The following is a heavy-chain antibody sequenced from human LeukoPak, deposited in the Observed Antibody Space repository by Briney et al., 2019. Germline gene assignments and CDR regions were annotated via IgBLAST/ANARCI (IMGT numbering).Heavy chain of an antibody. J-gene: IGHJ4*02. Sequence: GESLKISCKGSGYSFTSYWIGWMRQMPGKGLEWMGIIYPGDSDTRYSPSFQGQVTISADKSISTAYLQWSSLKASDTAMYYCARQHRMMYSSSWTDAFDIWGQGTLVTVSS. D-gene: IGHD6-13*01. CDR3: ARQHRMMYSSSWTDAFDI. V-gene: IGHV5-51*01. CDR2: IYPGDSDT. CDR1: GYSFTSYW.